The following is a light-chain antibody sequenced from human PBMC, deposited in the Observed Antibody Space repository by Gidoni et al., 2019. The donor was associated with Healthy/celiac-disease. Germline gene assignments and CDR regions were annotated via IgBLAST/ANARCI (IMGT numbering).Light chain of an antibody. Sequence: DIVMTQSPDSLAVSLGERATINCKSSQSVLYSSNNKNYLAWSQQKPGQPPKLRIYWASTRESGVPDRFSGSGSGTDFTLTISSLQAEDVAVYYCQQYYSTPPFTFGPGTKVDIK. V-gene: IGKV4-1*01. CDR2: WAS. CDR1: QSVLYSSNNKNY. J-gene: IGKJ3*01. CDR3: QQYYSTPPFT.